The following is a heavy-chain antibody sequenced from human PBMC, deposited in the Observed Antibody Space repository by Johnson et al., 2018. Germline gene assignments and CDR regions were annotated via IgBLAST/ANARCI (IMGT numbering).Heavy chain of an antibody. V-gene: IGHV4-34*01. CDR1: AGSFRGYY. J-gene: IGHJ6*02. D-gene: IGHD5-12*01. CDR3: ARGSGYDYYYNYYSMDV. Sequence: QVRLQQWGAGLLKPSETLSLNCAVYAGSFRGYYWSWIRQPPGKGLEWIGEINHSGSTNYNQYLKSRVNISVDTSKNHFSLKLNSVTAADTAVYYCARGSGYDYYYNYYSMDVWGQGTTVTVSS. CDR2: INHSGST.